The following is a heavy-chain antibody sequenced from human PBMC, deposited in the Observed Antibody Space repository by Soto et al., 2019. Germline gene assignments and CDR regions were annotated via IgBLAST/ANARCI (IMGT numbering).Heavy chain of an antibody. CDR2: ISAYNGNT. CDR3: ARVRTTTFFGVINGYCYYMDV. D-gene: IGHD3-3*01. Sequence: GASVKVSCKASGYTFTSYGISWVRQAPGQGLEWMGWISAYNGNTNYAQKLQGRVTMTTDTSTSTAYMELRSLRSDDTAVYYCARVRTTTFFGVINGYCYYMDVCGKGTTVTGSS. J-gene: IGHJ6*03. CDR1: GYTFTSYG. V-gene: IGHV1-18*01.